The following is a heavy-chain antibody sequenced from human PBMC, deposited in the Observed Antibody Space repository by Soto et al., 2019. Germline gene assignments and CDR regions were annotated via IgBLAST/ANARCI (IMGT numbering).Heavy chain of an antibody. V-gene: IGHV3-30-3*01. J-gene: IGHJ4*02. Sequence: QVQLVESGGGVVHLGRSLRLSCAASGFSFSDYAMHWLRQAPGKGLEWVAAISYDGSGKYFADSVKGRFTISRDNSKSTLYLQMDRLRAEDAAVYYCANSALEVRNNWGQGTLVTVSS. D-gene: IGHD1-7*01. CDR3: ANSALEVRNN. CDR1: GFSFSDYA. CDR2: ISYDGSGK.